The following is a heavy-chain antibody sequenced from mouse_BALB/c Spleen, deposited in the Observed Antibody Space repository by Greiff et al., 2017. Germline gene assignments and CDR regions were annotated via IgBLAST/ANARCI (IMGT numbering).Heavy chain of an antibody. J-gene: IGHJ2*01. CDR3: NAWATMITTDY. V-gene: IGHV14-4*02. Sequence: VQLQQSGAELVRSGASVKLSCTASGFNIKDYYMHWVKQRPEQGLEWIGWIDPENGDTEYAPKFQGKATMTADTSSNTAYLQLSSLTSEDTAVDYCNAWATMITTDYWGQGTTLTVSS. CDR1: GFNIKDYY. CDR2: IDPENGDT. D-gene: IGHD2-4*01.